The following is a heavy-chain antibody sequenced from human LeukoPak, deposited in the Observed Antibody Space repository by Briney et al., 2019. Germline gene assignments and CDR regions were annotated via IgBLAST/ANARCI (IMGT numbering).Heavy chain of an antibody. Sequence: PSQTLSLTCAVSGGSISSGGYSWSWIRQPPGKGLEWIGYIYHSGSAYYNPSLKSRVTISVDTSKNQFSLKLSSVTAADTAVYYCARQVSSGLDYWGQGTLVTVSS. CDR3: ARQVSSGLDY. V-gene: IGHV4-30-2*01. J-gene: IGHJ4*02. D-gene: IGHD6-19*01. CDR1: GGSISSGGYS. CDR2: IYHSGSA.